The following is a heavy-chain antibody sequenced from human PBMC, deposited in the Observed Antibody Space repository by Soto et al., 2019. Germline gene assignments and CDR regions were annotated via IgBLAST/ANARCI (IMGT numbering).Heavy chain of an antibody. CDR1: GFTFSVFG. D-gene: IGHD3-10*01. J-gene: IGHJ6*02. V-gene: IGHV3-30*03. CDR3: ARAAGTLVRGVYGMDV. CDR2: ISHDGNSK. Sequence: VHLVESGGGVVQPGGSLRLSCAASGFTFSVFGMHWVRQAPGKGPEWVAVISHDGNSKHYADSVKGRFSISRDNARNTVYLRMDSLRPEDTGLYYCARAAGTLVRGVYGMDVWGQGTTVTVSS.